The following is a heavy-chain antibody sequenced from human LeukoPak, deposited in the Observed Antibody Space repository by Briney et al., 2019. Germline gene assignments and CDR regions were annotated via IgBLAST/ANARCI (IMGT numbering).Heavy chain of an antibody. CDR2: ISGSDDST. CDR3: AKGGSRVAARPLWYFDL. J-gene: IGHJ2*01. V-gene: IGHV3-23*01. D-gene: IGHD6-6*01. CDR1: GFTFSSYA. Sequence: PGGALRLSCAASGFTFSSYAMSWVRQTPGKGLEWVSGISGSDDSTYYADSVKGRFTISRDNSKNTLYLQMNSLRAEDTAVYYCAKGGSRVAARPLWYFDLWGRGTLVTVSS.